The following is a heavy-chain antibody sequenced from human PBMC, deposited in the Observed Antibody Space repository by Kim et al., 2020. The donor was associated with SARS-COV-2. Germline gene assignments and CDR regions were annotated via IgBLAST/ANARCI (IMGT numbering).Heavy chain of an antibody. D-gene: IGHD4-17*01. V-gene: IGHV5-51*01. CDR3: ARCRMTTVTNYCSYGVDV. CDR1: GYSITSYW. CDR2: IYPGDSDT. J-gene: IGHJ6*02. Sequence: GESLKISCKGSGYSITSYWIAWVRQMPGKGLEWMGIIYPGDSDTRYSPSFQGQVTISADKSISTAYLQWSSLKASDTAMYYCARCRMTTVTNYCSYGVDVWGQGTTVTVCS.